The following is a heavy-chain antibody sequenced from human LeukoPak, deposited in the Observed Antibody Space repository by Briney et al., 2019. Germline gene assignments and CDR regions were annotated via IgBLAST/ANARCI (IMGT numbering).Heavy chain of an antibody. CDR1: GGSFSGYY. CDR3: ASRKTPGCNPVDY. J-gene: IGHJ4*02. V-gene: IGHV4-34*01. CDR2: INHSGST. Sequence: KASETLSLTCAVYGGSFSGYYWSWIRQPPGKGLEWIGEINHSGSTNYNPSLKSRLTISVDTSKNQFSLKLSSVTAADTAVYYCASRKTPGCNPVDYWGQGTLVTVSS. D-gene: IGHD5-24*01.